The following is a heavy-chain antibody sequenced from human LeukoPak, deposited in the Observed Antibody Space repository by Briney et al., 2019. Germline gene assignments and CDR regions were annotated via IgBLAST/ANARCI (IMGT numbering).Heavy chain of an antibody. V-gene: IGHV6-1*01. J-gene: IGHJ6*02. CDR3: GLARSEYHYGMDV. CDR1: GDSVSRISVA. Sequence: SQTLSLTCAISGDSVSRISVAWNWIRQSPSRGLEWLGRTYYRSKWYNEYAVSVKGRININPDPSKNQFSLQLNSVTPEDTAVYYCGLARSEYHYGMDVWGQGATVTVSS. CDR2: TYYRSKWYN.